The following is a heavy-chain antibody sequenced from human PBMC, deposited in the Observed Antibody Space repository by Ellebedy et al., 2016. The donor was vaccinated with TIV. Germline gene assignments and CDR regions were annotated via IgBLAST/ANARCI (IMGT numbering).Heavy chain of an antibody. V-gene: IGHV3-30-3*01. CDR3: ARDSRVLEDYYYGMDV. D-gene: IGHD2/OR15-2a*01. Sequence: GGSLRLSCAASGFTFSSYAMHWVRQAPGKGLEWVAIISYDGSNKYYADSVKGRFTISRDNSKNTVYLQMNSLRAEDTAVYYCARDSRVLEDYYYGMDVWGQGTTVTVSS. CDR2: ISYDGSNK. J-gene: IGHJ6*02. CDR1: GFTFSSYA.